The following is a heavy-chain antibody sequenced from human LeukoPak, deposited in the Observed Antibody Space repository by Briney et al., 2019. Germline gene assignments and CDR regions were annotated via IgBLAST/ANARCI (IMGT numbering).Heavy chain of an antibody. J-gene: IGHJ4*02. CDR1: GFTSSSYS. CDR2: ISSSSSTI. V-gene: IGHV3-48*04. CDR3: ARASYYDSSGYSDY. D-gene: IGHD3-22*01. Sequence: GGSLRLSCAASGFTSSSYSMNWVRQAPGKGLEWVSYISSSSSTIYYADSVKGRFTISRDNAKNSLYLQMNSLRAEDTAVYHCARASYYDSSGYSDYWGQGTLVTVSS.